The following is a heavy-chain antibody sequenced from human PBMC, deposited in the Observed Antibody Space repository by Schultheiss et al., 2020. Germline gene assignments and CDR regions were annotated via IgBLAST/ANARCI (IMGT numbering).Heavy chain of an antibody. D-gene: IGHD2-15*01. V-gene: IGHV4-4*07. J-gene: IGHJ4*02. CDR2: IYTSGST. CDR1: GGSISSYY. CDR3: ARGVHLGYCSGGSCYSGGVNFDY. Sequence: SETLSLTCTVSGGSISSYYWSWIRQPAGKGLEWIGRIYTSGSTNYNPSLKSRVTMSVDTSKNQFSLKLSSVTAADTAVYYCARGVHLGYCSGGSCYSGGVNFDYWGQGTLVTVSS.